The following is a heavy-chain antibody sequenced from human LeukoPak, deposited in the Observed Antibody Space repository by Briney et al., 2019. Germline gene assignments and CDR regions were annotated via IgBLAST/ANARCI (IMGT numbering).Heavy chain of an antibody. Sequence: PSETLSLTCTVSGGSINSSSYYWGWIRQPPGKGLEWIGSIFYSGNTYDNPSLKSRVTISVDTSKNQFSLKLSSVTAADTAVYYCARATPPPYYDILTGYPNWFDPWGQGTLVTVSS. J-gene: IGHJ5*02. V-gene: IGHV4-39*01. CDR1: GGSINSSSYY. D-gene: IGHD3-9*01. CDR2: IFYSGNT. CDR3: ARATPPPYYDILTGYPNWFDP.